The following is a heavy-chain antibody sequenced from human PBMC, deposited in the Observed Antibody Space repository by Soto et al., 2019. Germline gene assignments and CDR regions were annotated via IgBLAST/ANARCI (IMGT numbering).Heavy chain of an antibody. Sequence: QVQLVESGGGVVQPGRSLRLSCAASGFTFSSYAMLWVREAPGKGLEWVAVISYDGSNKYYADSVKGRFTISRDNSKNPLYLQMNSLRAEDTAVYYCEGDRGLKDYWGQGTLVTVSS. V-gene: IGHV3-30-3*01. CDR2: ISYDGSNK. CDR3: EGDRGLKDY. CDR1: GFTFSSYA. D-gene: IGHD6-19*01. J-gene: IGHJ4*02.